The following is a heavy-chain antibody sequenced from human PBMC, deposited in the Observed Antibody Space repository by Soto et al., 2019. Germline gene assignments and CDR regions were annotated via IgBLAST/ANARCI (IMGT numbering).Heavy chain of an antibody. V-gene: IGHV4-59*01. J-gene: IGHJ4*02. D-gene: IGHD3-22*01. Sequence: QVQLQESGPGLVKPSETLSLTCTVSGGSISRYYWSWIRQPPGKVLEWIGYIYHSGSTNYNPSLNSRLTISVDTSKNQFSLNLSSVTAADTAVYYCARGYDSSGYAYYCFGYWGQGTLVTVSS. CDR3: ARGYDSSGYAYYCFGY. CDR2: IYHSGST. CDR1: GGSISRYY.